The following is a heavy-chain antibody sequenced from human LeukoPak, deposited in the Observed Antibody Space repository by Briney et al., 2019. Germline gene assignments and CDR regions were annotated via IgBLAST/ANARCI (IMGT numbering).Heavy chain of an antibody. CDR3: ASTSGSYFNWYFDL. V-gene: IGHV4-59*01. J-gene: IGHJ2*01. CDR1: GGSISSYY. D-gene: IGHD1-26*01. Sequence: SETLSLTCTVSGGSISSYYWSWIRQPPGKGLEWIGYIYYSGSTNYNPSLKSRVTISVDTSKNQFSLKLSSVTAADTAVYYCASTSGSYFNWYFDLWGRGTLVTVSS. CDR2: IYYSGST.